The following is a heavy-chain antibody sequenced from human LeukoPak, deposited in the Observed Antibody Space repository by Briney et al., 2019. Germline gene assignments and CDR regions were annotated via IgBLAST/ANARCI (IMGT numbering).Heavy chain of an antibody. J-gene: IGHJ3*02. CDR2: INPNSGGT. Sequence: GASVKVSCKASGYTFTGYYMHWVRQAPGQGLEWMGRINPNSGGTNYAQKYQGRVTMTRDTSISTAYMELSRLRSDDTAVYYCARDSSLATITYAFDIWGQGTMVTVSS. V-gene: IGHV1-2*06. CDR3: ARDSSLATITYAFDI. CDR1: GYTFTGYY. D-gene: IGHD5-12*01.